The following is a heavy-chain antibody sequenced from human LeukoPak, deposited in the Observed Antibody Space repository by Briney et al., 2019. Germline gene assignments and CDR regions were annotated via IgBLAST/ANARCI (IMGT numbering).Heavy chain of an antibody. CDR2: ISAYNGNT. V-gene: IGHV1-18*01. Sequence: ASVKVSCKASGYTFTSYGISWVRQAPGQGLEWMGWISAYNGNTNYAQKLQGRVTMTEDTSTDTAYMELSSLRSEDTAVYYCATFDWVRGVIYYYGMDVWGQGTTVTVSS. J-gene: IGHJ6*02. CDR1: GYTFTSYG. CDR3: ATFDWVRGVIYYYGMDV. D-gene: IGHD3-10*01.